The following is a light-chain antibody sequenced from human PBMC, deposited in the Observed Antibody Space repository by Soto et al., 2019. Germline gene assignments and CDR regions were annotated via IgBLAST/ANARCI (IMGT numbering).Light chain of an antibody. V-gene: IGLV1-40*01. CDR2: DNN. CDR3: QSYDSRLSGVV. CDR1: SSNIGAVYD. Sequence: QSVLTQPPSVSGAPGQRVTISCTGSSSNIGAVYDVHWYQQLPGTAPKLLIYDNNNRPSGVPDRFSGSKSGTSASLAITGLQAEDEADYYCQSYDSRLSGVVFGGGTKLTVL. J-gene: IGLJ2*01.